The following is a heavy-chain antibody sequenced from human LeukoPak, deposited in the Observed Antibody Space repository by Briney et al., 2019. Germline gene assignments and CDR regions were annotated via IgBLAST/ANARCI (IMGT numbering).Heavy chain of an antibody. Sequence: SETLSLTCTVSGGSISSSSYYWGWIRQPPGKGLEWSGSIYYSGSTYYNPSLKSRVTISVDTSKNQFSLKLSSVTAADTAVYYCARAGGSGFHFDYWGQGTLVTVSS. D-gene: IGHD6-19*01. CDR2: IYYSGST. V-gene: IGHV4-39*01. CDR1: GGSISSSSYY. J-gene: IGHJ4*02. CDR3: ARAGGSGFHFDY.